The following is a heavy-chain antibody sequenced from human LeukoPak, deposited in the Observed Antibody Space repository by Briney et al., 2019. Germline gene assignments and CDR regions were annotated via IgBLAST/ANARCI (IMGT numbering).Heavy chain of an antibody. CDR2: IYYSGST. CDR1: GGSISSSSYY. CDR3: ARHGRSGYYDSSGYSDY. D-gene: IGHD3-22*01. J-gene: IGHJ4*02. Sequence: PSETLSLTCTVSGGSISSSSYYWGWIRQPPGKGLEWTGSIYYSGSTYYNPSLKSRVTISVDTSKNQFSLKLSSVTAADTAVYYCARHGRSGYYDSSGYSDYWGQGTLVTVSS. V-gene: IGHV4-39*01.